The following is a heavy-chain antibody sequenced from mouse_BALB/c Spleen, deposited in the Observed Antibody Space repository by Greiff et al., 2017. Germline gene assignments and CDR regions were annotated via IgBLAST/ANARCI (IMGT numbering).Heavy chain of an antibody. CDR3: TLCGRSTWLAY. V-gene: IGHV6-6*02. D-gene: IGHD1-1*02. Sequence: EVKVEESGGGLVQPGGSMKLSCVASGFTFSNYWMNWVRQSPEKGLEWVAEIRLKSNNYATHYAESVKGRFTISRDDSKSSVYLQMNNLRAEDTGIYYCTLCGRSTWLAYWGQGTLVTVSA. CDR1: GFTFSNYW. J-gene: IGHJ3*01. CDR2: IRLKSNNYAT.